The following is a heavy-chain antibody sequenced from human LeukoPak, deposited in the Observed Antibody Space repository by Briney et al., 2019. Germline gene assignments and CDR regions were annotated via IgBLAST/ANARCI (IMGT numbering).Heavy chain of an antibody. CDR1: GFTFSSYA. CDR2: ISYDGSNK. D-gene: IGHD5-18*01. Sequence: GRSLRLSCAASGFTFSSYAMHWVRQAPGKGLEWVAVISYDGSNKYYADSVKGRFTISRDNAKNSLYLQMNSLRAEDTALYYCAKDIESALSYGLDYWGQGTLVTVSS. CDR3: AKDIESALSYGLDY. V-gene: IGHV3-30-3*01. J-gene: IGHJ4*02.